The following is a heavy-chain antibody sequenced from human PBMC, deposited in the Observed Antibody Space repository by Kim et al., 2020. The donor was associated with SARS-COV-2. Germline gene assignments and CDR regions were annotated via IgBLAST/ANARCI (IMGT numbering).Heavy chain of an antibody. D-gene: IGHD3-10*01. J-gene: IGHJ6*02. V-gene: IGHV4-34*01. CDR3: ARGGLWFGELFGYYYYGMDV. Sequence: RVTISVDTSKNQFSLKLSSVTAADTAVYYCARGGLWFGELFGYYYYGMDVWGQGTTVTVSS.